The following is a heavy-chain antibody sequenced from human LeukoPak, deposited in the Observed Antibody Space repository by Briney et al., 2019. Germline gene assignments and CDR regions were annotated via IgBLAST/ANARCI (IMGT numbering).Heavy chain of an antibody. D-gene: IGHD2-2*01. V-gene: IGHV3-23*01. CDR2: ISGSGGST. CDR3: ANNQLLNWFDP. J-gene: IGHJ5*02. Sequence: GGSLRLSCAASGFTFSSYTMSWVRQAPGKGLEWVSAISGSGGSTYYADSVKGRFTISRDNSKNTLYLQMNSLRAEDTAVYYRANNQLLNWFDPWGQGTLVTVSS. CDR1: GFTFSSYT.